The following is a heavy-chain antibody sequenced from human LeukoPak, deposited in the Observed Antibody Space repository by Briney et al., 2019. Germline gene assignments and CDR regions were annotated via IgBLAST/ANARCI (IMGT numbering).Heavy chain of an antibody. CDR3: AMGGDITTSQFDY. D-gene: IGHD5-12*01. V-gene: IGHV3-23*01. Sequence: GGSLRLSCAASGFTFNNCAMTWVRQAPGKGLEWVSLVSGSGNSTFYADSVKGRLTISRDNSKNTLYLQMNNLRAEDTAVYYCAMGGDITTSQFDYWGQGTLVTVSS. CDR2: VSGSGNST. J-gene: IGHJ4*02. CDR1: GFTFNNCA.